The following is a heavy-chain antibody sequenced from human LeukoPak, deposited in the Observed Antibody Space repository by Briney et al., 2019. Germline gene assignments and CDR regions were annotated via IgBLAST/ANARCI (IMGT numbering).Heavy chain of an antibody. CDR1: GGSITSSNW. CDR3: ARYSGKFDS. J-gene: IGHJ4*02. V-gene: IGHV4-4*02. Sequence: SQTLSLTCAVSGGSITSSNWWSWVRQPPGKGLEWIGEIYYGGGITNYNPSLQSPPTISVQKSKNQFSLTLMYLTAPDSAPYFCARYSGKFDSWGQGTLVTVSS. CDR2: IYYGGGIT. D-gene: IGHD1-26*01.